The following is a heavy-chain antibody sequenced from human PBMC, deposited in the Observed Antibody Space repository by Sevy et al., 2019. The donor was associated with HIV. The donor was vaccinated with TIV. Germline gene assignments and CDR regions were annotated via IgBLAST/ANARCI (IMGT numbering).Heavy chain of an antibody. D-gene: IGHD1-26*01. CDR2: ISFSGSDT. V-gene: IGHV3-23*01. Sequence: GGSLRLSCAASGFTFISFTMNWVRQAPGKGLEWVSVISFSGSDTYYADSVKGRFTISRDNSKNTLYLQMNTLRAEDTAVYYCARDRVSGSYYAGGFDYWGQGTLVTLSS. CDR1: GFTFISFT. J-gene: IGHJ4*02. CDR3: ARDRVSGSYYAGGFDY.